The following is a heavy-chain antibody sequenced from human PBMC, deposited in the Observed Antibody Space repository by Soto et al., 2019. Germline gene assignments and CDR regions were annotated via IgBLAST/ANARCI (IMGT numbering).Heavy chain of an antibody. V-gene: IGHV1-2*02. CDR3: ARSKRGLNYYNGMDG. CDR1: GYSFSDYF. J-gene: IGHJ6*02. CDR2: INPKTAAT. Sequence: ASVKVSCKPSGYSFSDYFIQWVRQAHGQGLEWMAWINPKTAATNYAKKFQGRVSLTWDTSSTTAYMELTRLRPDDTAVYYCARSKRGLNYYNGMDGRGQETTVTVSS.